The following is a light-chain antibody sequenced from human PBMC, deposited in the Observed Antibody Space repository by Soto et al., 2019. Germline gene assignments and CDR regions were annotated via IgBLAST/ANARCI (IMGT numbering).Light chain of an antibody. J-gene: IGKJ5*01. CDR2: GAS. CDR3: QHYGETPIT. Sequence: EIVLTQSPGTLSLSPGGRATLSCRASQSVSRRLAWCQHRPGQSPRLLISGASMRASGVPVRFSGSGSGTDFTLTISRLEPEDFAVYYCQHYGETPITFGLGTRLEIK. CDR1: QSVSRR. V-gene: IGKV3-20*01.